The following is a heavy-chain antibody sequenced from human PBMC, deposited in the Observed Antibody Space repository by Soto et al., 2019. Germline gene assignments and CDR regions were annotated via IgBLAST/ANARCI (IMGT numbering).Heavy chain of an antibody. D-gene: IGHD2-15*01. CDR3: ARDLLVQSSKTNWFDP. V-gene: IGHV1-69*05. CDR1: GGTFSSYA. Sequence: QVQLVQSGAEVKKPGSSVKVSCKASGGTFSSYAISWVRQAPGQGLEWMGGIIPIFGTANYAQKFQGRVTITXXEXTXXAYMELSSLRSEDTAVYYCARDLLVQSSKTNWFDPWGQGTLVTVSS. J-gene: IGHJ5*02. CDR2: IIPIFGTA.